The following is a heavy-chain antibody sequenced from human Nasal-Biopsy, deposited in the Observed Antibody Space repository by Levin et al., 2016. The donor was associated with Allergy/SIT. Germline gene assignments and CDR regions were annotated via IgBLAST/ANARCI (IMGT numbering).Heavy chain of an antibody. D-gene: IGHD3-10*01. CDR2: MYHDGRP. CDR1: GGSISSEGYS. Sequence: SETLSLTCTVSGGSISSEGYSWSWIRQSSGRGLEWIGYMYHDGRPYYNPSLKSRVTMSVDRAKNQLSLKLTSVTAADTAVYYCARTRDYFGSGYYYNGEADSWGQGTLVTVSS. CDR3: ARTRDYFGSGYYYNGEADS. J-gene: IGHJ5*01. V-gene: IGHV4-30-2*06.